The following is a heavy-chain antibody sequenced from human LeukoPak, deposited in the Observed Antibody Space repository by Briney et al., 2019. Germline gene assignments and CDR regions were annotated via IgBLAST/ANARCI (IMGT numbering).Heavy chain of an antibody. D-gene: IGHD3-9*01. J-gene: IGHJ4*02. Sequence: SETLSLTCTVSGGSISSYYWSWIRQPPGKGLEWIGYTYYSGSTNYNPSLKSRVTISVDTSKNQFSLKLSSVTAADTAVYYCARHDYDILTGLYYFDYWGQGTLVTVSS. CDR3: ARHDYDILTGLYYFDY. CDR2: TYYSGST. V-gene: IGHV4-59*08. CDR1: GGSISSYY.